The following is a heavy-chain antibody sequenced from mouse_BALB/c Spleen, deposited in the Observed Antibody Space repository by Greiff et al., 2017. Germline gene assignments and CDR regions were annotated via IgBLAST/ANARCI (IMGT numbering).Heavy chain of an antibody. Sequence: EVQLQQSGPELVKPGASVTMSCKASGYTFTSYVMHWVKQKPGQGLEWIGYINPYNDGTKYNAKFKGKATLTSDKSSSTAYMELSSLTSEDSAVYYCARSKYGNYEGYAMDYWGQGTSVTVSS. V-gene: IGHV1-14*01. CDR1: GYTFTSYV. J-gene: IGHJ4*01. CDR3: ARSKYGNYEGYAMDY. D-gene: IGHD2-10*02. CDR2: INPYNDGT.